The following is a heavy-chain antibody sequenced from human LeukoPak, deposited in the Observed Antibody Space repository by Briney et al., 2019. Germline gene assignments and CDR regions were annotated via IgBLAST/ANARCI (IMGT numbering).Heavy chain of an antibody. J-gene: IGHJ4*02. CDR1: GGSISSSTYS. D-gene: IGHD3-10*01. Sequence: SETLSLTCSVSGGSISSSTYSWGWIRQPPGKGLEWIGSIYYSGSTYYNPSLKSRVTISVDTSKNQFSLKLSSVTAADTAVYYCARHSRYYGSGSYAMDYWGQGTLVTVSS. CDR2: IYYSGST. V-gene: IGHV4-39*07. CDR3: ARHSRYYGSGSYAMDY.